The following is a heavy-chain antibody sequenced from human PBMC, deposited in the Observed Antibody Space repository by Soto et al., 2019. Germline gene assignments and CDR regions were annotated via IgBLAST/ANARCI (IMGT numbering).Heavy chain of an antibody. Sequence: GGSLRLSCAASGFTFSNYAMIWVRQAPGKGLEWVSGISSGSGSTYYADSVKGRFTISRDNSKNTLYLQMNSLRAEDTAVYYCAKGYYDILTGLDYWGQGTLVTVSS. V-gene: IGHV3-23*01. CDR1: GFTFSNYA. J-gene: IGHJ4*02. CDR2: ISSGSGST. CDR3: AKGYYDILTGLDY. D-gene: IGHD3-9*01.